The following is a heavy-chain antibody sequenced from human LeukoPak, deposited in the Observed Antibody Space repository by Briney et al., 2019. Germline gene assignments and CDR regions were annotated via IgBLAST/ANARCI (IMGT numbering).Heavy chain of an antibody. CDR3: AREAYYYDSSGPNWSDAFDI. CDR1: GGSFSGYY. J-gene: IGHJ3*02. V-gene: IGHV4-34*01. D-gene: IGHD3-22*01. CDR2: INHSGST. Sequence: PSETLSLTCAVYGGSFSGYYWSWIRQPPGKGLEWIGEINHSGSTNYNPSLKSRVTISVDTSKNQFSLKLSSVTAADTAVYYCAREAYYYDSSGPNWSDAFDIWGQGTMVTVSS.